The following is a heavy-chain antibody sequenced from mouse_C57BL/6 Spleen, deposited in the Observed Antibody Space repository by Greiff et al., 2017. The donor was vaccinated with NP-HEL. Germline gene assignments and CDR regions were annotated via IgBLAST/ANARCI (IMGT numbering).Heavy chain of an antibody. CDR3: ARHEGLRYYFDY. CDR2: FYPGSGSI. Sequence: VNVVESGAELVKPGASVKLSCKASGYTFTEYTIHWVKQRSGQGLEWIGWFYPGSGSIKYNEKFKDKATLTADKSSSTVYMELSRLTSEDSAVYFCARHEGLRYYFDYWGQGTTLTVSS. J-gene: IGHJ2*01. CDR1: GYTFTEYT. D-gene: IGHD1-1*01. V-gene: IGHV1-62-2*01.